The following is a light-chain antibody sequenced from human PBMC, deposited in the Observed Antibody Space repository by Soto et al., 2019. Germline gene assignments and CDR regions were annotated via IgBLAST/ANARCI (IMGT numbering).Light chain of an antibody. CDR2: EVS. Sequence: QSVLTQPASVSGSPGQSITISCTGTSSDVGSYNLVSWYQQHPGKAPKLMIYEVSKRPSGVSNRFSGSKSGNTASLTISGLKAEDEADNYCCPFAGSRISRYSFGTGTKVTV. J-gene: IGLJ1*01. CDR3: CPFAGSRISRYS. CDR1: SSDVGSYNL. V-gene: IGLV2-23*02.